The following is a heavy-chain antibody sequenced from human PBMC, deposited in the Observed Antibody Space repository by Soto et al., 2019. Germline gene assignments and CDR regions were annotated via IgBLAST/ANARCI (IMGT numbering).Heavy chain of an antibody. D-gene: IGHD6-13*01. CDR3: STRGGQEQPFVDY. CDR2: IVPIFGMK. Sequence: SVKVSCKASGGTSSSYTISWVRQAPGQGLEWMGGIVPIFGMKNYAQKFQGRLTITADTSTSTAYMELSSLRSEDTALYYCSTRGGQEQPFVDYWGQGPLVTVSS. CDR1: GGTSSSYT. V-gene: IGHV1-69*10. J-gene: IGHJ4*02.